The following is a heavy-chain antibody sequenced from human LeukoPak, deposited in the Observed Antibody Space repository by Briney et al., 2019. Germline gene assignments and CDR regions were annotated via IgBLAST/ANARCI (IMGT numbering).Heavy chain of an antibody. V-gene: IGHV4-34*01. CDR3: ASSQLLWFGELSVVFDY. CDR1: GGSFSGYY. J-gene: IGHJ4*02. Sequence: SETLSLTCAVYGGSFSGYYWSWIRQPPGKGLEWIGEINHSGSTNYNPSLKSRVTISVDTSKNQFSLKLSSVTAADTAVYYCASSQLLWFGELSVVFDYWGQGTLVTVSS. CDR2: INHSGST. D-gene: IGHD3-10*01.